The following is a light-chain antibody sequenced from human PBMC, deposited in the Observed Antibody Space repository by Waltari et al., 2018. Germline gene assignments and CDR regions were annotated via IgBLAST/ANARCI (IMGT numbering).Light chain of an antibody. V-gene: IGLV2-14*01. CDR3: SSYTSSSTWV. J-gene: IGLJ3*02. CDR1: SSDVGGYNY. Sequence: QSALTQPASVSGSPGQSITISCTGTSSDVGGYNYVSCYQQHPGKAPKLMIYDVSKRPSGVSKRFSGSKSGTTASLTIAGLQAEDEADYYCSSYTSSSTWVFGGGTKLTVL. CDR2: DVS.